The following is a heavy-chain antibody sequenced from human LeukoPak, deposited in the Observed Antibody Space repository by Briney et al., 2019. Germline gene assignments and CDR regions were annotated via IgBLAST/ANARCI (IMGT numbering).Heavy chain of an antibody. CDR3: ARGGYSGYDSRARFDY. CDR1: GGSISIYY. D-gene: IGHD5-12*01. CDR2: IYYSGST. V-gene: IGHV4-59*08. Sequence: SETLSLTCTVSGGSISIYYWSWIRQPPGKGLEWIGYIYYSGSTNYNPSLKSRVTISVDTSKNQFSLKLSSVTAADTAVYYCARGGYSGYDSRARFDYWGQGTLVTVSS. J-gene: IGHJ4*02.